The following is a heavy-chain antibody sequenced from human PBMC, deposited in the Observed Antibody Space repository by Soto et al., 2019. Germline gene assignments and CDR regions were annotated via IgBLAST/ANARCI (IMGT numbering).Heavy chain of an antibody. D-gene: IGHD2-2*01. J-gene: IGHJ3*01. V-gene: IGHV4-39*01. CDR1: GDSISSRSYY. Sequence: SETLSLTCTVSGDSISSRSYYWGWIRQPPGKGLEWIGSIYYSGSTYYNPSLKSRVTISVDTSKNQFSLKLSSVTAADTAVYYCARLIVVVPAAIRWGQGTMVTVSS. CDR2: IYYSGST. CDR3: ARLIVVVPAAIR.